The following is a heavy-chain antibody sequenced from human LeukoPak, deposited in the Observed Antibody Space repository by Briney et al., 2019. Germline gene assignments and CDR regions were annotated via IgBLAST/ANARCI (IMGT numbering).Heavy chain of an antibody. J-gene: IGHJ6*04. D-gene: IGHD5-18*01. CDR1: GGTFSSYA. V-gene: IGHV1-69*13. Sequence: SVKVSCKASGGTFSSYAISWVRQAPGQGLEWMGGIIPIFGTANYAQKFQGRVTITADESTSTAYMELSSLRSEDTAVYYCASHVRSTAMDPWYYYGMDAWGKGTTVTVSS. CDR3: ASHVRSTAMDPWYYYGMDA. CDR2: IIPIFGTA.